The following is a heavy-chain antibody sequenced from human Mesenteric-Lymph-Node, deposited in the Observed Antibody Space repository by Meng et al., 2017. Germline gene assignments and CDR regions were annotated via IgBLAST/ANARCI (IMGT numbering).Heavy chain of an antibody. J-gene: IGHJ4*02. Sequence: EVQLLESGGGLVQPGGSLRLSCAASGFTFRSFAMTWVRQAPGKGLEWASAISGSGGTTYYADAVKGRFTISRDNSKNTLFLQVNSLRAEDTAVYYCAKQALSPHFDYWGQGTLVTVSS. V-gene: IGHV3-23*01. CDR2: ISGSGGTT. CDR1: GFTFRSFA. CDR3: AKQALSPHFDY.